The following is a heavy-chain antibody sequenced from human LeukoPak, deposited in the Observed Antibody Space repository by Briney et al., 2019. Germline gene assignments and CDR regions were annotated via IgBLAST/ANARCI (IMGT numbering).Heavy chain of an antibody. J-gene: IGHJ5*02. D-gene: IGHD3-3*01. CDR1: GGSISSGEYY. Sequence: SQTLSLTCTVSGGSISSGEYYWSWIRQPPGKGLEWIGYIYYSGTTYYNPSLKSRVTISVDTSKNHFSLKLSSVTAADTAVYYCARGIRYDFWSGCTFRPWGQGTLVTVSS. CDR2: IYYSGTT. CDR3: ARGIRYDFWSGCTFRP. V-gene: IGHV4-30-4*08.